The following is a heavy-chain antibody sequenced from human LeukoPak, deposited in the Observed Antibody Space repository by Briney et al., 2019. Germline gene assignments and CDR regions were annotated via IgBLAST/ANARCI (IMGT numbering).Heavy chain of an antibody. CDR1: GFTFSSYT. CDR3: ARQGDYGYYLDY. J-gene: IGHJ4*02. D-gene: IGHD4-17*01. CDR2: IGSSSSTI. Sequence: GGSLRLSCAASGFTFSSYTMNWVRQAPGKGLEWVSYIGSSSSTIYYADSVKGRFTISRDNAKNSLYLQMNSLRAEDTALYYCARQGDYGYYLDYWGQGTLVTVSS. V-gene: IGHV3-48*04.